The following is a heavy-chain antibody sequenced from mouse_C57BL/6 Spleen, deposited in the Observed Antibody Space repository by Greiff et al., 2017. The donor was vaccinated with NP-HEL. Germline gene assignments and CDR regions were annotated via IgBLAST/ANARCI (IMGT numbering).Heavy chain of an antibody. CDR1: GYSFTSYY. V-gene: IGHV1-66*01. Sequence: QVQLQQSGPELVKPGASVKISCKASGYSFTSYYIHWVKQRPGQGLEWIGWIYPGSGNTKYNEKFKGKATLTADTSSSTAYMQLSSLTSEDSAVYYCARASYYSNSYYAMDYWGQGTSVTVSS. J-gene: IGHJ4*01. D-gene: IGHD2-5*01. CDR2: IYPGSGNT. CDR3: ARASYYSNSYYAMDY.